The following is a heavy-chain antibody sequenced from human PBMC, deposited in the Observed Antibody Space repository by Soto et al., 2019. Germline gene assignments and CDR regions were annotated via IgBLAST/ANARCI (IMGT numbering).Heavy chain of an antibody. V-gene: IGHV4-59*01. Sequence: SETLSLTCTVSGGSISSYYWSWIRQPPGKGLEWIGYIYYSGSTNYNPSLKSRVTISVDTSKNQFSLKLSSVTAADTAVYYCARRNWLDYYYGMDVWGQGTTVTVS. CDR1: GGSISSYY. CDR3: ARRNWLDYYYGMDV. J-gene: IGHJ6*02. CDR2: IYYSGST. D-gene: IGHD3-9*01.